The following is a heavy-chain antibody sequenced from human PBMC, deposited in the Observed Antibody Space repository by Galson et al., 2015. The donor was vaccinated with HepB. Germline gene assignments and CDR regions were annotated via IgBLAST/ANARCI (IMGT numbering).Heavy chain of an antibody. CDR1: GGTFSNYG. D-gene: IGHD3-3*01. CDR2: IIPSFGTA. V-gene: IGHV1-69*13. CDR3: ARGGRITIFGVVGSRDDNWFDP. J-gene: IGHJ5*02. Sequence: SVKVSCKASGGTFSNYGISWVRQAPGQGLEWMGGIIPSFGTARYAQKFQGRVTITADESTSTAYLSLSSLRSEDTAVYYCARGGRITIFGVVGSRDDNWFDPWGQGTLVTVSS.